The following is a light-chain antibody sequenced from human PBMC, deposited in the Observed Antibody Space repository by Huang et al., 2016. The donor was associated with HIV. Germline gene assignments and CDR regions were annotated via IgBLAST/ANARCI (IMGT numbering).Light chain of an antibody. CDR2: GVS. J-gene: IGKJ2*01. CDR3: QHYNT. CDR1: QSVTSN. Sequence: VMTQSPATLSVSPGETVTLSCRSSQSVTSNLAWYQQRPGQAPRLLIYGVSARADVIPARFSGGGSGTEFSLTINNLQSEDFAVYYCQHYNTFGQGTKLEIK. V-gene: IGKV3-15*01.